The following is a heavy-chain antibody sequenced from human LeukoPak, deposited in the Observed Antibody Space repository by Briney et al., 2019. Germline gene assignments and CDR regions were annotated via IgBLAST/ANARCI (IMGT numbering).Heavy chain of an antibody. D-gene: IGHD3-22*01. V-gene: IGHV4-34*01. CDR3: ARGFDYYDTRYNAFDI. CDR2: INHSGST. CDR1: DGSFSGYY. Sequence: SETLSLTCAVYDGSFSGYYWSWIRQPPGKGLEWIGEINHSGSTNYNPSLKSRVTISVDTSKNQFSLKLSSVTAADTAVYYCARGFDYYDTRYNAFDIWGQGTMVTVSS. J-gene: IGHJ3*02.